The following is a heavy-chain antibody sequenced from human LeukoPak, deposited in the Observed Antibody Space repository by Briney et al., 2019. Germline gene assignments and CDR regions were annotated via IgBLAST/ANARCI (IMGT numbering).Heavy chain of an antibody. D-gene: IGHD5-18*01. CDR3: AKDQRGTYTAKVYYFDY. Sequence: GGSLRLSCTASGFTLSSYEMSWIRQAPGKGLEWVSSIDYSGGDTHYADSVKGRFTISRDNSKNTLYLQLSSLRGDDTAVYYCAKDQRGTYTAKVYYFDYWGQGTLVTVSS. V-gene: IGHV3-23*01. CDR2: IDYSGGDT. J-gene: IGHJ4*02. CDR1: GFTLSSYE.